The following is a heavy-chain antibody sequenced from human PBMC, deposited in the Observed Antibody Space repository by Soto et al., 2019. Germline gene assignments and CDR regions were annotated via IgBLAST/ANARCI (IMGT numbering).Heavy chain of an antibody. Sequence: TSETLSLTCTVTGDSVSSDSYYWTWIRQPPGKGLEWIGYIYSSGSTKYNPSLKSRVTMSLDTFSNQFSLALTSVTAADAAVYYCARDIRGYSRAFDCWGQGTLVTVSS. J-gene: IGHJ4*02. CDR3: ARDIRGYSRAFDC. V-gene: IGHV4-61*01. CDR2: IYSSGST. CDR1: GDSVSSDSYY. D-gene: IGHD5-18*01.